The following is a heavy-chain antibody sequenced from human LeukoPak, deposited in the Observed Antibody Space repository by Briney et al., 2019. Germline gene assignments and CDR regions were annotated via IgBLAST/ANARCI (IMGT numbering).Heavy chain of an antibody. D-gene: IGHD2-2*01. CDR1: GFTFSSYA. CDR2: IGGSGGST. V-gene: IGHV3-23*01. Sequence: GGSLRLSCAASGFTFSSYALRWVGQAAGQGLAWVSSIGGSGGSTYYADSVKRLLTISRDNSKNPLYLQMNSLRAEDTAVYYCAKDLVWRVVPAYGMDVWGKGTTVTVSS. CDR3: AKDLVWRVVPAYGMDV. J-gene: IGHJ6*04.